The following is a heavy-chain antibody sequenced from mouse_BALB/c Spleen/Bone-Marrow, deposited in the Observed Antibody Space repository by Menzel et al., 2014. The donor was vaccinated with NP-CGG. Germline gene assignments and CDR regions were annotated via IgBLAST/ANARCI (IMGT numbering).Heavy chain of an antibody. Sequence: EVQLQQSGPELVKPGASVKISCKASEYTFPDYNMHWVKQSHGKSLEWIGYIYPYSGGTGYNQKFKSKATLTVDDSSFTAYMELRSLTTEDSAVYYCARSGIPYAMDYWGQGTSVTVSS. V-gene: IGHV1S29*02. CDR1: EYTFPDYN. CDR2: IYPYSGGT. CDR3: ARSGIPYAMDY. D-gene: IGHD5-2*01. J-gene: IGHJ4*01.